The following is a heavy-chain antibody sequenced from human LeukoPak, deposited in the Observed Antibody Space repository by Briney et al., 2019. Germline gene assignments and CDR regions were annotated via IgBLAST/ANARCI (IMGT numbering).Heavy chain of an antibody. J-gene: IGHJ6*03. D-gene: IGHD2-2*01. CDR1: GFTFDDYA. CDR3: AKGGSNPKYCSSTSCNYYYMDV. Sequence: GGSLRLSCAASGFTFDDYAMHWVRQAPGKGLEWVSGISWNSGSIGYADSVKGRFTISRDNAKNSLYLQMNSLRAEDMALYYCAKGGSNPKYCSSTSCNYYYMDVWGKGTTVTVSS. V-gene: IGHV3-9*03. CDR2: ISWNSGSI.